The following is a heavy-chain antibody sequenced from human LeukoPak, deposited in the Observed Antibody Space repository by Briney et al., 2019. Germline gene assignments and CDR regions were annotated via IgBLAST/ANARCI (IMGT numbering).Heavy chain of an antibody. D-gene: IGHD3-10*01. CDR1: GFTFSSYA. J-gene: IGHJ4*02. V-gene: IGHV3-23*01. CDR2: ISGSGGST. CDR3: AKYYYGSGSYLDYFDY. Sequence: GGSLRLSRAASGFTFSSYAMSWVRQAPGKGLEWVSAISGSGGSTYYADSVKGRFTISRDNSKNTLYLQMNSLRAEDTAVYYCAKYYYGSGSYLDYFDYWGQGTLVTVSS.